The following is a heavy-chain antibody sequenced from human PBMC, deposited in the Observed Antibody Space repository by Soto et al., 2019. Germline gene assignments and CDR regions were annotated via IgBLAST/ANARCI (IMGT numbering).Heavy chain of an antibody. CDR3: ARDPIFGIYYYTGRDV. J-gene: IGHJ6*02. CDR1: GFTFSSYG. CDR2: IWYDGSNK. V-gene: IGHV3-33*01. Sequence: GGSLRLSCAASGFTFSSYGMHWVRQAPGKGLEWVAVIWYDGSNKYYADSVKGRFTISRDNPKNTLYLQMNSLRAEDTAVYYSARDPIFGIYYYTGRDVWGQGTTAPVSS. D-gene: IGHD3-3*02.